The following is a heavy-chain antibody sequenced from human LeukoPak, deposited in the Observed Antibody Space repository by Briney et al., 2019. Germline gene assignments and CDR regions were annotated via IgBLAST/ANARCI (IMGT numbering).Heavy chain of an antibody. J-gene: IGHJ4*02. CDR3: ARIGYSSSSWDF. V-gene: IGHV3-7*01. CDR1: GFTFNNYW. CDR2: IKQDGSVK. Sequence: GGSLRLSCAASGFTFNNYWMSWVRQAPGSGLEWGANIKQDGSVKYYVDSVKGRFTISRDNAKNSVYLQMNSLRSEDTAVYYCARIGYSSSSWDFWGQGTLVPVSS. D-gene: IGHD6-6*01.